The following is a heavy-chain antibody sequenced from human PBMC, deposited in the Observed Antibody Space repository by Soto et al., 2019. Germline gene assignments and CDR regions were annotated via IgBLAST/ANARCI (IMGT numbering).Heavy chain of an antibody. CDR1: GGPINSPDYY. J-gene: IGHJ5*02. V-gene: IGHV4-30-4*01. CDR3: ARGISKYSSWYEPHTWFDA. D-gene: IGHD6-13*01. CDR2: LYFNGGT. Sequence: PSETMSLTCNVSGGPINSPDYYWPWIRKSPGKGLEWIGYLYFNGGTQYNPSLRAPISMSLDTSKKHFSLKMRSVTGADTAVYYCARGISKYSSWYEPHTWFDAWGQGALVTVSS.